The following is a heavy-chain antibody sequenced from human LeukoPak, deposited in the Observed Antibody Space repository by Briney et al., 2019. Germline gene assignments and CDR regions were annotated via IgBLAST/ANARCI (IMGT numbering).Heavy chain of an antibody. J-gene: IGHJ6*03. V-gene: IGHV3-74*01. CDR2: ISSDGTST. D-gene: IGHD3-3*01. CDR1: GFTFSSYW. Sequence: PGGSLRLSCAASGFTFSSYWMHWVRQAPGKGLAWVSRISSDGTSTSYADSVKGRFTISRDNAKNTLSLQMNSLRDEDTAVYYCVRTSSGIYNYWSGSFHKDYFYYMDAWGEGTTVTVSS. CDR3: VRTSSGIYNYWSGSFHKDYFYYMDA.